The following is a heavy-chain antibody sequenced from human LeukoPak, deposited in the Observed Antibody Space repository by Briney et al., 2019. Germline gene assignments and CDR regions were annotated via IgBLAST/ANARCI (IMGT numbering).Heavy chain of an antibody. V-gene: IGHV2-5*01. CDR1: GFSLSTSGVG. J-gene: IGHJ5*02. Sequence: SGPTLVHPPQTLTLTCTFSGFSLSTSGVGVAWMRQSPVQAPEWLAVTYWNDDQRYSPSLKSRLTITKDSSKNQVVLTMTNMDPADTATYHCAHNGLYHWGQGTLVTVSS. CDR3: AHNGLYH. CDR2: TYWNDDQ. D-gene: IGHD2-2*03.